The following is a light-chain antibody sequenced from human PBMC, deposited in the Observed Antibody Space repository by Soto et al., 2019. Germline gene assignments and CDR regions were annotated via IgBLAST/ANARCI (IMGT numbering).Light chain of an antibody. CDR3: QQSYSTPWT. J-gene: IGKJ1*01. Sequence: DIQMTQSPSTLPASVGDRVTITCRASQSISNWLAWYQQKPVTAPKLLIYHASTLESGVPSRFSGSGSGTEFTLTISSLQPDDFATYHCQQSYSTPWTFGHGTKVDIK. CDR2: HAS. V-gene: IGKV1-5*01. CDR1: QSISNW.